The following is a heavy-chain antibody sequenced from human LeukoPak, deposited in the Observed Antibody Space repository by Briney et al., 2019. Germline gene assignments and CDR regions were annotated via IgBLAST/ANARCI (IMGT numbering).Heavy chain of an antibody. CDR2: ISYDGSNK. Sequence: GGSLRLSCAASGFTFSSYAMHWVRQAPGKGLEWVAVISYDGSNKYYADSVKGRFTISRDNSKNTLYLQMNSLRAEDTAVYYCAKEGCGGDCQHYYYYYGMDVWGQGTTVTVSS. D-gene: IGHD2-21*02. V-gene: IGHV3-30-3*01. CDR3: AKEGCGGDCQHYYYYYGMDV. J-gene: IGHJ6*02. CDR1: GFTFSSYA.